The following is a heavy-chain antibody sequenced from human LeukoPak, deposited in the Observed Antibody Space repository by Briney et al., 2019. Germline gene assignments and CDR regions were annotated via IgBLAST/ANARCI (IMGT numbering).Heavy chain of an antibody. CDR3: AKDRSYGSGSYWFWSDAFDI. D-gene: IGHD3-10*01. CDR1: GFTFSSYA. V-gene: IGHV3-23*01. CDR2: ISGSGGST. Sequence: GGSLRLSCAASGFTFSSYAMSWVRQAPGKGLEWVSAISGSGGSTYYADSVKGRFTISRDNSKNTLYLQMNSQRAEDTAVYYCAKDRSYGSGSYWFWSDAFDIWGQGTMVTVSS. J-gene: IGHJ3*02.